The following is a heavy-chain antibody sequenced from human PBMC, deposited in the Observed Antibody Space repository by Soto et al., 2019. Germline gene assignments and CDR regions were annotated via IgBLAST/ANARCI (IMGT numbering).Heavy chain of an antibody. CDR2: IYHSGST. J-gene: IGHJ4*02. D-gene: IGHD1-7*01. Sequence: QVQLQESGPGLVKPSGTLSLTCAVSGGSISSSNWWSWVRQPPGKGLEWIGEIYHSGSTNYNPSLKSRVTISVDKSKNQCSLKPCSVTAADTAVYYCARAKGNWNFRPHYFDYWGQGTLVTVSS. CDR1: GGSISSSNW. CDR3: ARAKGNWNFRPHYFDY. V-gene: IGHV4-4*02.